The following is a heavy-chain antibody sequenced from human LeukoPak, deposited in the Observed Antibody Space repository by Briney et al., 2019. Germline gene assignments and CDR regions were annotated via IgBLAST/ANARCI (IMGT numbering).Heavy chain of an antibody. CDR3: AKESGFGELFPYPFDF. CDR2: LYSGGNT. J-gene: IGHJ3*01. D-gene: IGHD3-10*01. Sequence: PGRSLRLSCAASGFSVSNNYMSWVRQAPGKGLEWVSVLYSGGNTDYVDSVKGRFAISRDYSTNTVFLQMNSLRAEDTAVYYCAKESGFGELFPYPFDFWGQGTVVTVSS. V-gene: IGHV3-53*01. CDR1: GFSVSNNY.